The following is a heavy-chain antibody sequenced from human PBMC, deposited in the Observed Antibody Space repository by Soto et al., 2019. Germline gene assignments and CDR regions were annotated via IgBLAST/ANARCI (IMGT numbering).Heavy chain of an antibody. V-gene: IGHV3-30*18. Sequence: QVQLVESGGGVVQPGRSLRLSCAASGFTFSSYGMHWVRQAQGKGLEWVAVISYDGSNKYYADSVKGRFTISRDNSKNTLYLQMNSLRAEDTAVYYCAKAPIPSTLRSWFDPWGQGTLVTVSS. D-gene: IGHD3-16*01. CDR1: GFTFSSYG. CDR3: AKAPIPSTLRSWFDP. CDR2: ISYDGSNK. J-gene: IGHJ5*02.